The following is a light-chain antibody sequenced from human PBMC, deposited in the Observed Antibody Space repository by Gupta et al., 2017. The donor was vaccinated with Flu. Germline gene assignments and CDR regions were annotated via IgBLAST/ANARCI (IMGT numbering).Light chain of an antibody. V-gene: IGKV2-30*01. CDR2: EVS. CDR1: QSLVYKNGITY. J-gene: IGKJ2*02. CDR3: MRDTHPWT. Sequence: DVVLTHSPLSLPVTRGQPPSIPCRSSQSLVYKNGITYLNWFQQSTGQSTRRLIYEVSKRDRGVPDIFSGGGSVTDFTLKISRVEAEDVGVYYWMRDTHPWTFGQGTRLEI.